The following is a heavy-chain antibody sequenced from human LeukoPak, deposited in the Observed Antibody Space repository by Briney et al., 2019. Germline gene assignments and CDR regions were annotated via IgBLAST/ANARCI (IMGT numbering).Heavy chain of an antibody. J-gene: IGHJ4*02. CDR3: AKDRVRGVIGFGDY. D-gene: IGHD3-10*01. V-gene: IGHV3-23*01. Sequence: GGSLRLSCAASGFTFSSSAMSWVRQAPGKGLEWVSAISGSGGSTYYADSVRGRFTISRDNSKNTLYLQMNSLRVEDTAVYYCAKDRVRGVIGFGDYWGQGTLVTVSS. CDR2: ISGSGGST. CDR1: GFTFSSSA.